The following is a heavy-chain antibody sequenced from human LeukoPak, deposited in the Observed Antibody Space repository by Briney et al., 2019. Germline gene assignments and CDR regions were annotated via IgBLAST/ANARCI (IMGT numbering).Heavy chain of an antibody. CDR2: INPNSGGT. CDR3: ARGASSSPRSGMDV. J-gene: IGHJ6*02. Sequence: ASVKVSCKASGYTFTGYYMHWVRQAPGQGLEWMGWINPNSGGTNYAQKFQGRVTITRDTSISTAYMELSRLRSDDTAVYYCARGASSSPRSGMDVWGQGTTVTVSS. CDR1: GYTFTGYY. D-gene: IGHD6-6*01. V-gene: IGHV1-2*02.